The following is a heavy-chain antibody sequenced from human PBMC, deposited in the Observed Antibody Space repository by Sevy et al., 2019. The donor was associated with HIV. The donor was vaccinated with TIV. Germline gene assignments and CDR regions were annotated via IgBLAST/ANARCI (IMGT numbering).Heavy chain of an antibody. J-gene: IGHJ6*02. CDR1: GFTFSSYA. V-gene: IGHV3-30*04. CDR3: ARDGSSGGLFLKDYYYFGMDV. D-gene: IGHD3-16*01. CDR2: ISYDGNNK. Sequence: GGSLRLSCAASGFTFSSYAMHWVRQAPGKGLEWVAVISYDGNNKYHADSVKDRFTISRDNSTNTLYLQMNSLRAEDTAVYYCARDGSSGGLFLKDYYYFGMDVWGQGTTVTVSS.